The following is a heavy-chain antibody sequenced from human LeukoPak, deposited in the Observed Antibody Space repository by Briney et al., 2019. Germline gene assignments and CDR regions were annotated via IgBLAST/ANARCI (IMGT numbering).Heavy chain of an antibody. Sequence: SQTLSLTCAVSGGSISSGGYSWSWIRQPPGKGLEWIGYIYHSGSTYYNPSLKSRVTISVDRSKNQFSLKLSSVTAADTAVYYCARGRDGYNFRWFDPWGQGTLVTVSS. CDR3: ARGRDGYNFRWFDP. J-gene: IGHJ5*02. CDR1: GGSISSGGYS. D-gene: IGHD5-24*01. V-gene: IGHV4-30-2*01. CDR2: IYHSGST.